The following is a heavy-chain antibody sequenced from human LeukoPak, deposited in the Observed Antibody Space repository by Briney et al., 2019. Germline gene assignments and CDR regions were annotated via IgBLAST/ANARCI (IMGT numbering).Heavy chain of an antibody. J-gene: IGHJ4*02. CDR2: IQSGGST. CDR1: GFTVSTNY. CDR3: ARGPADNHFDY. D-gene: IGHD3-9*01. Sequence: AGGSLRLSCAVSGFTVSTNYMTWVRQAPGKGLEWVSVIQSGGSTYYADSVEGRFTISRDNSKNTLYLQMNSLRAEDMAVYYCARGPADNHFDYWGQGTLVTVSS. V-gene: IGHV3-66*01.